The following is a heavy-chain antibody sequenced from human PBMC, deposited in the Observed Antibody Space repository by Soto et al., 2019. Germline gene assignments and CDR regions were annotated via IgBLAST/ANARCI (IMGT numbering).Heavy chain of an antibody. D-gene: IGHD3-22*01. V-gene: IGHV1-18*04. J-gene: IGHJ3*02. CDR3: ARERLDDYDSSGYTPRTPVAFDI. CDR1: GYTFTSYG. CDR2: ISAYNGNT. Sequence: RASVKVSCKASGYTFTSYGISWVRQAPGQGLEWMGWISAYNGNTNYAQKLQGRVTMTTDTSTSTAYMELRSLRSDDTAVYYCARERLDDYDSSGYTPRTPVAFDIWGQGTMVTVSS.